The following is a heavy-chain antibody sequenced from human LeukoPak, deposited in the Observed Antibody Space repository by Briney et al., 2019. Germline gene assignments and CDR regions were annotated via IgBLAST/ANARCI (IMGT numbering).Heavy chain of an antibody. CDR3: AGGTFDGPLYGTYWYFHV. Sequence: PSETLSLTCTVSGGSIKNNYWSWIRQPPGKALEWIGYVHSNGNTNYNPSLKSRVTMSIETSKNQFSLKVPSVTAADTAVYYCAGGTFDGPLYGTYWYFHVWGRGTLVTVSS. J-gene: IGHJ2*01. CDR2: VHSNGNT. CDR1: GGSIKNNY. V-gene: IGHV4-59*01. D-gene: IGHD1-14*01.